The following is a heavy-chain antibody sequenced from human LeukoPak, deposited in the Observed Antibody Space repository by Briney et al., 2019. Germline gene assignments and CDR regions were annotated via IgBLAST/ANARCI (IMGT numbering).Heavy chain of an antibody. CDR3: ARGVGPDY. CDR1: GYTFTNYG. CDR2: ISGSNGNT. Sequence: ASVKVSCKASGYTFTNYGISWVRQAPGHGLEWMGWISGSNGNTNYAQKFQGRVTVTTDTSTTTAYMELRGLTSDDTAMYYCARGVGPDYWGQGTLVTVSS. D-gene: IGHD3-10*01. J-gene: IGHJ4*02. V-gene: IGHV1-18*01.